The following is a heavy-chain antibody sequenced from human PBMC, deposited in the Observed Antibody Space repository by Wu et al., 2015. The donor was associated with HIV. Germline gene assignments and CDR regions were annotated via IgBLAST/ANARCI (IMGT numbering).Heavy chain of an antibody. D-gene: IGHD2-2*01. Sequence: QVQLVQSGAEVKKPGASVKVSCRGSNYTFTSYGIAWVRQAPGQGLEWMGWISANNGDTNYAQKFQGRVTMTTDTSTSTGYMELRSLRSDDTAVYYCAREGXDAFDPWGQGTVVTVSS. CDR1: NYTFTSYG. V-gene: IGHV1-18*01. J-gene: IGHJ5*02. CDR3: AREGXDAFDP. CDR2: ISANNGDT.